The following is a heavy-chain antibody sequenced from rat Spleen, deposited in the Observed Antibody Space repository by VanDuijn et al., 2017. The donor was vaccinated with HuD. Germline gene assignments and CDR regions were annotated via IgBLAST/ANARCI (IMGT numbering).Heavy chain of an antibody. CDR2: ISISGDRT. CDR3: ARPELGGFFDY. V-gene: IGHV5-46*01. D-gene: IGHD5-1*01. J-gene: IGHJ2*01. CDR1: GFTFSAFP. Sequence: EVQLVESGGGLVQPGRSMKLSCAASGFTFSAFPMAWVRQTPTKGLEWVATISISGDRTNYRDSVKGRFTIFRDNARSTLSLQMNSLRSEDTATYYCARPELGGFFDYWGQGVMVTVSS.